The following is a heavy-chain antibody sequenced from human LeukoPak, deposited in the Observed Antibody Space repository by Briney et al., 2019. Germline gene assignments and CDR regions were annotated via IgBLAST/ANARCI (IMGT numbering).Heavy chain of an antibody. Sequence: GASVKVSCKASGYTFTNYYLHWVRQAPGQGLEWMGWIIANSGNTGYVQKFQGRVTFTRTTSINTAYMELSSLRSEDTAVYYCAAPSSGYYRSSYYYMDVWGKGTTVTVSS. CDR2: IIANSGNT. V-gene: IGHV1-8*03. J-gene: IGHJ6*03. CDR3: AAPSSGYYRSSYYYMDV. D-gene: IGHD3-22*01. CDR1: GYTFTNYY.